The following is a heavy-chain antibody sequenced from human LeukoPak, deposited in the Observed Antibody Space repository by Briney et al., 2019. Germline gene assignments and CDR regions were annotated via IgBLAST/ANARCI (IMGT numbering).Heavy chain of an antibody. CDR3: ARGRRGYSYGLNH. Sequence: SETLSLTCTVSGGSISSYYWSWIRQPPGKGLEWIGYIFHSGSTNYNPSLKSRVTISVDTSKNQFSLKLSSVTAADTAVYYCARGRRGYSYGLNHWGQGTLVTVSS. CDR2: IFHSGST. CDR1: GGSISSYY. V-gene: IGHV4-59*12. J-gene: IGHJ5*02. D-gene: IGHD5-18*01.